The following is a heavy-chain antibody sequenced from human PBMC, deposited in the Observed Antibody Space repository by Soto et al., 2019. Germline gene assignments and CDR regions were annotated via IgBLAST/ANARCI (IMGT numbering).Heavy chain of an antibody. J-gene: IGHJ4*02. CDR1: GFTFSDHY. V-gene: IGHV3-72*01. CDR2: SKNKADSYTT. D-gene: IGHD3-10*01. Sequence: EVQLVESGGGLVQPGGSLRLSCAASGFTFSDHYMDWVRQAPGKGLEWVGRSKNKADSYTTEYAGSVKGRFSMSRDGSKNSLFMQMNSVKTEDTAVYYCTVWGSGNDFGAAWGQGILVTVSS. CDR3: TVWGSGNDFGAA.